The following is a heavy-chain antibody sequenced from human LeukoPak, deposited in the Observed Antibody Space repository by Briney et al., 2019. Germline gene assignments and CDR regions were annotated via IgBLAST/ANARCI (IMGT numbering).Heavy chain of an antibody. Sequence: GGSLRLSCEASGFSFSIYGMSWVRQAPGKGLEWVSGISGSGGNTYYAEALTGRFTVSGDNSKNTLYLQVNSLRAEDTALYYCAKGGLRGGTYNDDFWGQGTLVTVSS. V-gene: IGHV3-23*01. J-gene: IGHJ4*02. D-gene: IGHD3-16*01. CDR3: AKGGLRGGTYNDDF. CDR1: GFSFSIYG. CDR2: ISGSGGNT.